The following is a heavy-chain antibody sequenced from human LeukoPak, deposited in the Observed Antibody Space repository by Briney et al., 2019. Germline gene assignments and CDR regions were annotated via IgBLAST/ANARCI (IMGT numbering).Heavy chain of an antibody. J-gene: IGHJ4*02. CDR1: GFTVSSNY. Sequence: GGSLRLSCAASGFTVSSNYMSWVRQAPGKGLEWVSVIYSGGSTYYADSVQGRFTISRDNSKNTLYLQMNSLRAEDTAVYYCARVDYGDYLFDYWGQGTLVTVSS. V-gene: IGHV3-53*01. CDR3: ARVDYGDYLFDY. D-gene: IGHD4-17*01. CDR2: IYSGGST.